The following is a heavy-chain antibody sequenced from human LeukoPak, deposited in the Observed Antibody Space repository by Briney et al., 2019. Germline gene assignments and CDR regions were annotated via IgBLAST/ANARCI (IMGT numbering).Heavy chain of an antibody. J-gene: IGHJ4*02. V-gene: IGHV3-7*03. CDR3: ARDGPGMAAAAPGY. D-gene: IGHD6-13*01. CDR2: IKQDGSEK. CDR1: GFTFSSYW. Sequence: PGGSLRLSCAASGFTFSSYWMSWVRQAPGKGLEWVANIKQDGSEKYYVDSVKGRLTISRDNAKNSLYLQMNSLRAEDTAVYYCARDGPGMAAAAPGYWGQGTLVTVSS.